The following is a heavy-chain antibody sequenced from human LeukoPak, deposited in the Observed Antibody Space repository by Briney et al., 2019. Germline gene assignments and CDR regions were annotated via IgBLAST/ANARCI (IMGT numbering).Heavy chain of an antibody. D-gene: IGHD6-13*01. CDR3: ARAGAIAAYFDY. Sequence: SVKVSCKASGGTFSSYAISWVRQAPGQGLEWMGGIIPIFGTANYAQKFQGRVTITTDESTSTAYMELCSLRSEDTAVYYCARAGAIAAYFDYWGQGTLVTVSS. J-gene: IGHJ4*02. CDR1: GGTFSSYA. CDR2: IIPIFGTA. V-gene: IGHV1-69*05.